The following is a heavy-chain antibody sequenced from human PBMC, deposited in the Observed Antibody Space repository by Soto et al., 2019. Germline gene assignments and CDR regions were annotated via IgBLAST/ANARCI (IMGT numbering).Heavy chain of an antibody. CDR2: ISAYNGNT. CDR1: GYTFTSYG. V-gene: IGHV1-18*01. Sequence: ASVKVSCKASGYTFTSYGISWVRQAPGQGLEWMGWISAYNGNTNYAQKLQGRVTMTTDTSTSTAYMELRSLRSDDTAVYYCARRVTMIVVVYDAFDIWGQGTMVTVSS. D-gene: IGHD3-22*01. J-gene: IGHJ3*02. CDR3: ARRVTMIVVVYDAFDI.